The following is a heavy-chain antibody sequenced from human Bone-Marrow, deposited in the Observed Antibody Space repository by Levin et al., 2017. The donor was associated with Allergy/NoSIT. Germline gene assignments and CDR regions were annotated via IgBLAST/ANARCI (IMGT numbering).Heavy chain of an antibody. J-gene: IGHJ4*02. Sequence: SCVASGFTFSNNGMHWVRQAPGKGLEWVAVIWYDGSNKYYADSVKGRFTISRDNFKNTLYLQMNNLRAEDTAVYYCARGYYYNSGSYYNGKSSFDYWGQGTLVTVSS. V-gene: IGHV3-33*01. CDR3: ARGYYYNSGSYYNGKSSFDY. CDR2: IWYDGSNK. CDR1: GFTFSNNG. D-gene: IGHD3-10*01.